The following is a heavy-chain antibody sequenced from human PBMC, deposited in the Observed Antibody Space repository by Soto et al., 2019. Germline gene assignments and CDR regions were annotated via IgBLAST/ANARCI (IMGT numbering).Heavy chain of an antibody. Sequence: ASVKVSCKASGYTFASYGISWVRQAPGQGLEWMGWISAYNGNTNYAQKLQGRVTMTTDTSTSTAYMELRSLRSDDTAVYYCARDSAGNMTTFGGVGLPPSNWFDPWGQGTLVTVSS. D-gene: IGHD3-16*01. CDR1: GYTFASYG. J-gene: IGHJ5*02. V-gene: IGHV1-18*04. CDR2: ISAYNGNT. CDR3: ARDSAGNMTTFGGVGLPPSNWFDP.